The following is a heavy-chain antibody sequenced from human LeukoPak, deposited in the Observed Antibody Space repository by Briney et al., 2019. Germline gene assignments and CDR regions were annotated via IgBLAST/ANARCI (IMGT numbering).Heavy chain of an antibody. J-gene: IGHJ4*02. CDR1: GFTLSNYW. CDR3: ASLIAAAGTVDY. D-gene: IGHD6-13*01. V-gene: IGHV3-48*04. CDR2: ISSSGSTI. Sequence: GGSLRLSCAASGFTLSNYWMGWVRRAPGKGLEWVSYISSSGSTIYYADSVKGRFTISRDNAKNSLYLQMNSLRAEDTAVYYCASLIAAAGTVDYWGQGTLVTVSS.